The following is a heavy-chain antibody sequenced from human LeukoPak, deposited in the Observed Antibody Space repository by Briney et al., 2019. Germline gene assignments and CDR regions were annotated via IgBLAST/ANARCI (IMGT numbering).Heavy chain of an antibody. V-gene: IGHV4-34*01. CDR3: ARSSDLPSNWYFDL. Sequence: PSETLSLTCAVYGGSFSGYYWSWIRQPPGKGLEWIGEINHSGSTNYNPSLKSRVTISVDTSKNQFSLKLSSVTAADTAVYYCARSSDLPSNWYFDLWGRGTLVTVSS. CDR1: GGSFSGYY. J-gene: IGHJ2*01. D-gene: IGHD2-21*02. CDR2: INHSGST.